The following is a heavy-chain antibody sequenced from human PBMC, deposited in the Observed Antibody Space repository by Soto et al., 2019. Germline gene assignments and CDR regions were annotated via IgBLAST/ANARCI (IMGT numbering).Heavy chain of an antibody. CDR3: ARGEGMGGLHIVATIGVGYYYYMDV. Sequence: QVQLVESGGGLVKPGGSLRLSCAASGFTFSDYYMSWIRQAPGTGLEWVSYISSSGSTIYYADSVKGRFTISRENAKNSLYLQMNSLRAEDTAVYYCARGEGMGGLHIVATIGVGYYYYMDVWGKGTTVTVSS. CDR2: ISSSGSTI. CDR1: GFTFSDYY. V-gene: IGHV3-11*01. J-gene: IGHJ6*03. D-gene: IGHD5-12*01.